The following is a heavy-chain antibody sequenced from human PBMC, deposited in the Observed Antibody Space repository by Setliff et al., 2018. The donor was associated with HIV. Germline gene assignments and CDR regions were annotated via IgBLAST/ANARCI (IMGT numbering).Heavy chain of an antibody. CDR1: GFNFDLYG. Sequence: PGGSLRLSCEASGFNFDLYGFHWVRQAPGKGLEWVAVVSYDGTYKNYADSVKGRFTISRDNSKNSLYLQMNTLRAEDTAVYYCAREGITGTTLHPYWGQGTLVTVSS. J-gene: IGHJ4*02. CDR3: AREGITGTTLHPY. D-gene: IGHD1-7*01. V-gene: IGHV3-30*04. CDR2: VSYDGTYK.